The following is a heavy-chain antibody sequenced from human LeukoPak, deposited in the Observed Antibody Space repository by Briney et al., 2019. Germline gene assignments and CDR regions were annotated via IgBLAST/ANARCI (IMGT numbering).Heavy chain of an antibody. CDR1: GFTFTSYG. CDR2: IWYDGSNK. V-gene: IGHV3-33*01. J-gene: IGHJ4*02. D-gene: IGHD3-10*01. CDR3: SRGAVVYGSGSYYGDY. Sequence: PGRSLRLSCAASGFTFTSYGMHWLRQAPAKGLDWMAVIWYDGSNKYYAYSVKGRFTITRYNYKTTLYLQMSSLSADDTAADYCSRGAVVYGSGSYYGDYWGQGTLVTVSS.